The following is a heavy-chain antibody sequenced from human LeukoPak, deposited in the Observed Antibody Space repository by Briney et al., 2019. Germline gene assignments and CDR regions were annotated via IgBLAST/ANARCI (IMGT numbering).Heavy chain of an antibody. V-gene: IGHV1-46*01. D-gene: IGHD1-14*01. CDR3: ARGPGITELDY. J-gene: IGHJ4*02. CDR1: GYTFTSYY. Sequence: ASXXVXXKASGYTFTSYYMHWVRQAPGQGLEWMGIINPSGGSTSYAQKFQGRVTMTRDTSTSTVYMELSSLRSEDTAVYYCARGPGITELDYWGQGTLVTVSS. CDR2: INPSGGST.